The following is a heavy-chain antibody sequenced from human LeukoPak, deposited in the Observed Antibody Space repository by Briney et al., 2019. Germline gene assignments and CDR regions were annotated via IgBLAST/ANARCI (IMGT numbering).Heavy chain of an antibody. CDR1: GGSISSYY. V-gene: IGHV4-59*01. CDR2: IYYSGST. CDR3: ARLNWRGGGFDY. Sequence: SETLSLTCTVSGGSISSYYWSWIRQPPGKGLEWIGYIYYSGSTYYNPSLKSRVTISVDTSKNQFSLKLSSVTAADTAVYYCARLNWRGGGFDYWGQGTLVTVSS. D-gene: IGHD3-16*01. J-gene: IGHJ4*02.